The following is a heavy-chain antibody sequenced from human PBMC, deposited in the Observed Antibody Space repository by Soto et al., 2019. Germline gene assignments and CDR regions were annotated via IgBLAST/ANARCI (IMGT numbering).Heavy chain of an antibody. V-gene: IGHV3-30-3*01. CDR1: GFTFSSYA. CDR2: ISYDGSNK. CDR3: ARGYSSSWYLFDY. J-gene: IGHJ4*02. D-gene: IGHD6-13*01. Sequence: QVQLVESGGGVVQPGRSLRLSCAASGFTFSSYAMHWVRQAPGKGLERVAVISYDGSNKYYADSVKGRFTISRDNSKNTLYLQMNGLRAEDTAVYYCARGYSSSWYLFDYWGQGSLVTVSS.